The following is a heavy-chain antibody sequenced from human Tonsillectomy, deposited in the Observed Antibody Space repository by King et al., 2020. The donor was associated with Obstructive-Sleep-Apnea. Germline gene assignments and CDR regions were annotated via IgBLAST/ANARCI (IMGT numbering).Heavy chain of an antibody. CDR3: ARDIGIADFDY. CDR2: INPNSGGT. D-gene: IGHD1-26*01. J-gene: IGHJ4*02. CDR1: GYTFTGYY. Sequence: QLVQSGAEVKKPGASVKVSCRSSGYTFTGYYMHWVRQAPGQGLEWMGRINPNSGGTNFAQKFQGRVTMTRDTSISTAYMDLSRLRSDDTAVYYCARDIGIADFDYWAREPWSPSPQ. V-gene: IGHV1-2*06.